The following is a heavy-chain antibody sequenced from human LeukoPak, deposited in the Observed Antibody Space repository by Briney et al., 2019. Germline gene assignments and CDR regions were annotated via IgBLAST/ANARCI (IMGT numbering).Heavy chain of an antibody. V-gene: IGHV1-2*02. Sequence: GASVKVSCKASGYTFTGYSIHWVRQAPGQGLEWMGWINPNTGGTNYAQKFQGRVTMTRDTSISTVYMELSSLRFDDTAVFYCARAPDYDYVWGTYRLGYWGQGTLVTVPS. CDR1: GYTFTGYS. CDR2: INPNTGGT. CDR3: ARAPDYDYVWGTYRLGY. J-gene: IGHJ4*02. D-gene: IGHD3-16*02.